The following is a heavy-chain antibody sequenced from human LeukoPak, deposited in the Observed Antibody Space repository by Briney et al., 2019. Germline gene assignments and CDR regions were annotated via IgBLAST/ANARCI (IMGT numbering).Heavy chain of an antibody. J-gene: IGHJ4*02. D-gene: IGHD6-13*01. CDR2: IYYSGST. CDR1: GGSISSSSYY. CDR3: ARHLLWDSSSWGSYHYFDY. Sequence: PSETLSLTCTVSGGSISSSSYYWGWIRQPPGKGLEWIGGIYYSGSTYYNPSLKSRVTISVDTSKNQFSLKLSSVTAADTAVYYCARHLLWDSSSWGSYHYFDYWGQGTLVTVSS. V-gene: IGHV4-39*01.